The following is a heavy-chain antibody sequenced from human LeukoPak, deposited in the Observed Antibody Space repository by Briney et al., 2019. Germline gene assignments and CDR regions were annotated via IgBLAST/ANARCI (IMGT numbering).Heavy chain of an antibody. V-gene: IGHV3-21*06. J-gene: IGHJ3*02. CDR2: TDTSGSYI. D-gene: IGHD3-10*01. CDR3: ARGRSITLLRGVAMSDGFDI. CDR1: GFTFSNYG. Sequence: GGSLRLSCAASGFTFSNYGMNWVRQAPGKGLEWVSFTDTSGSYIYYGALVKGRFTISRDNAKNLLFLQMNGLRAEDTALYYCARGRSITLLRGVAMSDGFDIWGQGAMVAVSS.